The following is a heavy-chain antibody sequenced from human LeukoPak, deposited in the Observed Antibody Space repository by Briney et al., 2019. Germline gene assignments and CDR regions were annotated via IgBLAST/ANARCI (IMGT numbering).Heavy chain of an antibody. CDR2: INAGNGNT. J-gene: IGHJ4*02. D-gene: IGHD2-2*02. CDR3: ANAAYCSSTSCYTILYDY. V-gene: IGHV1-3*01. CDR1: GYTFTSYA. Sequence: GASVKVSCKASGYTFTSYAMHWVRQAPGQRLEWMGWINAGNGNTKYSQKFQGRVTMTEDTSTDTAYMELSSLRSEDTAVYYCANAAYCSSTSCYTILYDYWGQGTLVTVSS.